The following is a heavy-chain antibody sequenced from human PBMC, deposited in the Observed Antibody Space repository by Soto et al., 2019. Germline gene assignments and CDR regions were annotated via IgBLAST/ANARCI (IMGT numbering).Heavy chain of an antibody. CDR2: IYYSGST. Sequence: SETLSLTCTVSGGSISSGGYYWSWIRQHPGKGLEWIGYIYYSGSTYYNPSLKSRVTISVDTSKNQFSLKLSSVTAADTAVYYFASTSSVDTAMGTFDYWGQGTLVTVSS. J-gene: IGHJ4*02. V-gene: IGHV4-31*03. CDR3: ASTSSVDTAMGTFDY. CDR1: GGSISSGGYY. D-gene: IGHD5-18*01.